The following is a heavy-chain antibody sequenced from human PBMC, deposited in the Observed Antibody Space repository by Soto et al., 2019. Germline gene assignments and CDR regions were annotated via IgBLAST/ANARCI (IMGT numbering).Heavy chain of an antibody. CDR1: GGSISSYY. V-gene: IGHV4-59*01. CDR3: ARAHDYSYYYGMDV. J-gene: IGHJ6*02. D-gene: IGHD4-4*01. CDR2: IYYSGST. Sequence: SETLSLTCTVSGGSISSYYWSWIRQPPGKGLEWIGYIYYSGSTNYNPSLKSRVTISVDTSKNQFSLKLSSVAAADTAVYYCARAHDYSYYYGMDVWGQGTTVTVSS.